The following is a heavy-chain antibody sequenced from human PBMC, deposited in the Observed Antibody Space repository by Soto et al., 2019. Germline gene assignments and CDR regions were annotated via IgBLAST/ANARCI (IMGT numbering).Heavy chain of an antibody. J-gene: IGHJ6*02. Sequence: PSVKVSCKASGYIFTDYYMHWVRQAPGQELGWMGRINPNSGGTNYAQKFQGRVTMTRDTSISTAYTELSSLRSGDTAAYYCARGSLEIQLWLHYYGMDVWGQGTTVTVSS. V-gene: IGHV1-2*06. D-gene: IGHD5-18*01. CDR3: ARGSLEIQLWLHYYGMDV. CDR1: GYIFTDYY. CDR2: INPNSGGT.